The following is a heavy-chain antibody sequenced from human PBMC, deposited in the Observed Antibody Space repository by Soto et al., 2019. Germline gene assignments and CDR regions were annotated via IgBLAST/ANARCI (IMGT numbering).Heavy chain of an antibody. CDR1: GDSVSSNNAA. V-gene: IGHV6-1*01. D-gene: IGHD6-19*01. J-gene: IGHJ5*02. Sequence: QVQLQQSGTGLVKPSQTLSLTCAISGDSVSSNNAAWTWIRQSPSRGLEWLGRTYYRSKWYNDYALSVKSRITINHDTSENQFSLQLNSVTPADTVVYYCARGQWLNWFDPWGQGTLVTVSS. CDR3: ARGQWLNWFDP. CDR2: TYYRSKWYN.